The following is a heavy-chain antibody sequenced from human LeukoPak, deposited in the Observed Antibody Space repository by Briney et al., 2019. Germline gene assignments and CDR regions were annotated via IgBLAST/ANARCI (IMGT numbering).Heavy chain of an antibody. CDR3: ARAVGAARPYYYYGMDV. CDR1: GFIFGNYF. CDR2: IYHSGST. Sequence: PGGSLRLSCIASGFIFGNYFMSWVRQPPGKGLEWIGEIYHSGSTNYNPSLKSRVTISVDKSKNQFSLKLSSVTAADTAVYYCARAVGAARPYYYYGMDVWGQGTTVTVSS. J-gene: IGHJ6*02. V-gene: IGHV4-4*02. D-gene: IGHD6-6*01.